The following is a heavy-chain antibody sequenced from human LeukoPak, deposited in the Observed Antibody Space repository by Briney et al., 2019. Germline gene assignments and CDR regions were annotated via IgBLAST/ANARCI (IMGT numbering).Heavy chain of an antibody. CDR2: ISNGSSDI. V-gene: IGHV3-21*03. CDR3: ASGGQVVSASDNWFHP. Sequence: GGSLRLSCAASGFTFSSYSMNWVRQAPGKGLEWVSSISNGSSDIFYADSVKGRFTISRDNAKKSLYIQMNSLRAEATALYYCASGGQVVSASDNWFHPWGQGTLVTVSS. D-gene: IGHD2-2*01. J-gene: IGHJ5*02. CDR1: GFTFSSYS.